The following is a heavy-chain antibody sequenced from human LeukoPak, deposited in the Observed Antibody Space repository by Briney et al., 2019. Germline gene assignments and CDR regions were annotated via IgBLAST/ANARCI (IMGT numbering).Heavy chain of an antibody. CDR1: GYSISNGYY. Sequence: SETLSLTCTVSGYSISNGYYWSWIRQPPGKGLEWIGSLYHSGSIFYNPSLKSRVTISVDTSKNQFSLKLSSVTAADTAVYYCARGGLLWFGEGWGQGTLVTVSS. D-gene: IGHD3-10*01. CDR2: LYHSGSI. J-gene: IGHJ4*02. CDR3: ARGGLLWFGEG. V-gene: IGHV4-38-2*02.